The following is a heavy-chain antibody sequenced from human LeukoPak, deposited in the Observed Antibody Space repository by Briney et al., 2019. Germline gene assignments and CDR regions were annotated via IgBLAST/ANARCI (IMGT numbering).Heavy chain of an antibody. J-gene: IGHJ6*02. V-gene: IGHV3-9*01. D-gene: IGHD3-3*01. CDR3: AKDIGPPGYDFWSGYYKGSYYYYGMDV. CDR1: GFTFDDYA. CDR2: ISWNSGSI. Sequence: GGSLRLSCAASGFTFDDYAMHWVRQAPGKGLEWVSGISWNSGSIGCADSVKGRFTISRDNAKNSLYLQMNSLRAEDTALYYCAKDIGPPGYDFWSGYYKGSYYYYGMDVWGQGTTVTVSS.